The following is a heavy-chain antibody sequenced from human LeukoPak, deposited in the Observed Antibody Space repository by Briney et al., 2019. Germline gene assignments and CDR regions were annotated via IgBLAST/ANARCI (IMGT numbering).Heavy chain of an antibody. J-gene: IGHJ4*02. V-gene: IGHV4-38-2*02. D-gene: IGHD3-9*01. CDR3: ARIIELTGHFEY. CDR2: IDHSGST. CDR1: GYSISSGYY. Sequence: SETLSLTCTVSGYSISSGYYWGWIRQPPGKGLEWTGSIDHSGSTYYNPSLKSRLTISVDTSKNQFSLRLSSVTAADTAVYYCARIIELTGHFEYWGQGTLVTVSS.